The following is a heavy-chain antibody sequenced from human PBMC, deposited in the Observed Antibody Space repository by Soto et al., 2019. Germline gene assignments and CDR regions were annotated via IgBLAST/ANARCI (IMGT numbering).Heavy chain of an antibody. CDR3: ARSDGRY. J-gene: IGHJ4*02. CDR1: GGSMISYY. Sequence: SETLSLTCTVSGGSMISYYWSWIRQPPGKGLEWIGYIYYSGSTNYNPSLKSRVTISVDTSKNQFSLKLSSVTAADTAVYYCARSDGRYWGQGTLVTVSS. V-gene: IGHV4-59*01. CDR2: IYYSGST.